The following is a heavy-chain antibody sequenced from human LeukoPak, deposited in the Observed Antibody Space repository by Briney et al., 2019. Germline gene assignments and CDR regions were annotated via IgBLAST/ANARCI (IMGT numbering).Heavy chain of an antibody. CDR2: INAGNGNT. CDR1: GGTFSSYA. J-gene: IGHJ4*02. V-gene: IGHV1-3*01. Sequence: ASVKVSCKASGGTFSSYAISWVRQAPGQRLEWMGWINAGNGNTKYSQKFQGRVTITRDTSASTAYMELSSLRSEDTAVYYCARPKGFGELERPSYFDYWGQGTLVTVSS. CDR3: ARPKGFGELERPSYFDY. D-gene: IGHD3-10*01.